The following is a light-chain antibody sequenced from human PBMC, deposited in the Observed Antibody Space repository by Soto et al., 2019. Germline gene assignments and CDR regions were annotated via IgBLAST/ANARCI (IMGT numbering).Light chain of an antibody. CDR3: CSHAGDNTHV. CDR2: EVT. Sequence: LTQPPSASGSPGQSVTISCTGTSSDVGGYNYVSWYQQHPGKAPKLMIYEVTKRPSGVPDRFSGSKSGNTASLTVSGLQAEDEADYFCCSHAGDNTHVFGTGTKVTVL. J-gene: IGLJ1*01. V-gene: IGLV2-8*01. CDR1: SSDVGGYNY.